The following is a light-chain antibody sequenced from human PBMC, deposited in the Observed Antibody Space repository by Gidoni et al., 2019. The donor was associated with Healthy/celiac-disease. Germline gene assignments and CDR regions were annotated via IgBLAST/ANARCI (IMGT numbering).Light chain of an antibody. J-gene: IGKJ4*01. CDR2: WAS. CDR3: QQYYSTPLT. Sequence: DIVMTQSPDSLAVSLGERATINCKSSQSVLYSSNNKNYLAWYHQKPGQPPKLLIYWASTRESGVPDRFSGSGSGTDVTLTISSLQAEDVAVYYCQQYYSTPLTCGGGTKVEIK. V-gene: IGKV4-1*01. CDR1: QSVLYSSNNKNY.